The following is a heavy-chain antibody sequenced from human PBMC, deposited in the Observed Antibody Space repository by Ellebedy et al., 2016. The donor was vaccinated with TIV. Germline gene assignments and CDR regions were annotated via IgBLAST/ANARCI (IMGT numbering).Heavy chain of an antibody. J-gene: IGHJ6*02. V-gene: IGHV3-48*04. CDR1: GFTFSSYS. CDR2: ISSSSSTI. D-gene: IGHD3-10*01. Sequence: GGSLRLXXVASGFTFSSYSMNWVRQAPGKGLEWVSYISSSSSTIYYADSVKGRFTISRDNAKNSLYLQMNSLTAEDTAVYYCARERMVRGVTYSAYHGMDVWGQGTTVTVSS. CDR3: ARERMVRGVTYSAYHGMDV.